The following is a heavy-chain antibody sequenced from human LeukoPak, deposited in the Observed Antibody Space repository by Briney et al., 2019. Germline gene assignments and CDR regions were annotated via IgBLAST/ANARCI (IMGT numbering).Heavy chain of an antibody. CDR1: GGSFSGYY. V-gene: IGHV4-34*01. CDR3: ASLLNGGVAHWFDP. CDR2: INHSGST. D-gene: IGHD7-27*01. Sequence: SETLSLTCAVYGGSFSGYYWSWIRQPPGKGLEWIGEINHSGSTNYNPSLKSRVTISVDTSKNQFSLKLSSVTAADTAVYYCASLLNGGVAHWFDPWGQGTLVTVSS. J-gene: IGHJ5*02.